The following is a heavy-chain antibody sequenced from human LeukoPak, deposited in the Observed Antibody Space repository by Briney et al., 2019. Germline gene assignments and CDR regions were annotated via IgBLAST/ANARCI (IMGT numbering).Heavy chain of an antibody. D-gene: IGHD3/OR15-3a*01. CDR1: GFNFRSYS. CDR3: ARVWTEKIDY. Sequence: GGSLRLSCAASGFNFRSYSMNWVRQAPGKGLEWVSYISSLSGTIYYADSVKGRFIISRDNAKSSLYLQMNSLRAEDTAVYYCARVWTEKIDYWGQGTLVTVSS. J-gene: IGHJ4*02. V-gene: IGHV3-48*01. CDR2: ISSLSGTI.